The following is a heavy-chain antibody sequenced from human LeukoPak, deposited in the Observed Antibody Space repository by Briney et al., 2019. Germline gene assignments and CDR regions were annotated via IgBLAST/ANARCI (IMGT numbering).Heavy chain of an antibody. V-gene: IGHV3-23*01. J-gene: IGHJ4*02. CDR1: GFTFSSYA. CDR3: AKSSNHYRPFDD. D-gene: IGHD3-16*02. Sequence: GGSLRLSCAASGFTFSSYAMSWVRQAPGKGLEWVSGISGSGFTTYYADSVKGRVTISRGNSKNTLYVQMNSLRAEDTAVYYCAKSSNHYRPFDDWGQGTLVTVSS. CDR2: ISGSGFTT.